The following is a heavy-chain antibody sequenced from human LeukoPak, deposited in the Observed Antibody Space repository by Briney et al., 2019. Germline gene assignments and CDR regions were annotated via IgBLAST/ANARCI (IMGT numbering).Heavy chain of an antibody. CDR1: GGSISSSSYY. CDR3: ARDKYDFDY. D-gene: IGHD2-2*01. V-gene: IGHV4-39*07. CDR2: LYSSGST. Sequence: SETLSLTCTVSGGSISSSSYYWGWIRQPPGKGLEWVGSLYSSGSTDYNPSLKTRVTISVDTSKNQFSLKLSSVTAADTAVYYCARDKYDFDYWGQGTLVTVSS. J-gene: IGHJ4*02.